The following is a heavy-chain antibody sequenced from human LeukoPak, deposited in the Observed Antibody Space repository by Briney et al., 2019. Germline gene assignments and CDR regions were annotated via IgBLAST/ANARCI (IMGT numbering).Heavy chain of an antibody. CDR2: ISGSGGST. CDR1: GFTFSSYA. Sequence: QTGGSLRLSCAASGFTFSSYAMSWVRQAPGKGLEWVSAISGSGGSTYYADSVKGRFTISRDNSKNTLYLQMNSLKTEDTAVYYCTTEGFLEWLLYEEHYYYYMDVWGKGTTVTVSS. D-gene: IGHD3-3*01. V-gene: IGHV3-23*01. CDR3: TTEGFLEWLLYEEHYYYYMDV. J-gene: IGHJ6*03.